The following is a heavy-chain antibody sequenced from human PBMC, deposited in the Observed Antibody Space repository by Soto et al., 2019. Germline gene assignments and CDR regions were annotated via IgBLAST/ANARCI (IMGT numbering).Heavy chain of an antibody. Sequence: QLQLQESGPGLVKPSETLSLTCTVSGGSISSSSYYWGWIRQPPGKGLEWIGSIYYSGSTYYNPSLKSRVTISVDTSKNQFSLKLGSVTAADTAVYYCATLWFGEGNYWGQGTLVTVSS. CDR3: ATLWFGEGNY. CDR1: GGSISSSSYY. J-gene: IGHJ4*02. D-gene: IGHD3-10*01. V-gene: IGHV4-39*01. CDR2: IYYSGST.